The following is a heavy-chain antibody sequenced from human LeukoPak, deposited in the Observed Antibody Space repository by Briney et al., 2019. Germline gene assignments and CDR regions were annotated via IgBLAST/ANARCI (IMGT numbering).Heavy chain of an antibody. CDR3: ARDNSPGWFDP. CDR2: ISGDGAST. J-gene: IGHJ5*02. V-gene: IGHV3-74*01. CDR1: EFTFSVYW. D-gene: IGHD4-23*01. Sequence: PGGSLRLSCAASEFTFSVYWMHWVRQAPGKGLVWVSRISGDGASTSYADSVKGRFTISRDNAKNTVYLQMNSLRAEDTALYYCARDNSPGWFDPWGRGTLVTVSS.